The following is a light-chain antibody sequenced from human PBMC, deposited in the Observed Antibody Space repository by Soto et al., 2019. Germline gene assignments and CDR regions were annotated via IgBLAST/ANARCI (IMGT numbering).Light chain of an antibody. CDR3: QQYNSYSLMYT. V-gene: IGKV1-5*01. Sequence: DIQMTQFPSTPSASLRERVNITFRASQSISSWLAWYQQKPGKAPKLLIYDASSLESGVPSRFSGSGSGSEFTLTISSLQPDDFATYYCQQYNSYSLMYTFGQGTKVDIK. CDR1: QSISSW. CDR2: DAS. J-gene: IGKJ2*01.